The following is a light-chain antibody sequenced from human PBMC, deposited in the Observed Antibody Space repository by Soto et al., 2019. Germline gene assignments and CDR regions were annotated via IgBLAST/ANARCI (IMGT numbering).Light chain of an antibody. Sequence: QSVLTQPPSVSAAPGQKVTISCSGTSSNIGNNYVAWYQQLPGTAPKLLLYDDNRRPSGIPDRFSGSKSGTSATLGITGLQTGDEADYYCGTWDNGLSAGVFGGGTKLTVL. CDR3: GTWDNGLSAGV. J-gene: IGLJ2*01. CDR1: SSNIGNNY. V-gene: IGLV1-51*01. CDR2: DDN.